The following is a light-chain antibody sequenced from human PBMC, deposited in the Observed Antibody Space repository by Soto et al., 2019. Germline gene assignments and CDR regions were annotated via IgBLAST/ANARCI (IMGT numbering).Light chain of an antibody. Sequence: EIVLTQSPATLSLSPGERATLSCRASQSVSSYLAWYQQKPGQAPRLLIYDASNRATGIPARFIGSGYGTAFTLTISSLEPADFSVYYCQQLSNWPPLFTFGPGTKVYIK. J-gene: IGKJ3*01. CDR1: QSVSSY. V-gene: IGKV3-11*01. CDR2: DAS. CDR3: QQLSNWPPLFT.